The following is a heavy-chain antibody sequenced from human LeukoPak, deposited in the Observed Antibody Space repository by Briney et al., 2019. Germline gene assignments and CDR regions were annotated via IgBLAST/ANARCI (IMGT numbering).Heavy chain of an antibody. CDR2: ISYDGSNK. CDR1: GFTFSSYG. CDR3: AGSSGYSLFDY. Sequence: GGSLRLSCAASGFTFSSYGMHWVRQAPGKGLEWVAVISYDGSNKYYADSVKGRFTISRDNSKNTLYLQMNSLRAEVTAVYYCAGSSGYSLFDYWGQGTLVTVSS. J-gene: IGHJ4*02. D-gene: IGHD3-22*01. V-gene: IGHV3-30*03.